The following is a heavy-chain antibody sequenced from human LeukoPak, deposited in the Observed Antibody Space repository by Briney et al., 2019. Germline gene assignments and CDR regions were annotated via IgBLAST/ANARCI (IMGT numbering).Heavy chain of an antibody. CDR2: IYYSGST. CDR3: ARQAVVVAALDY. V-gene: IGHV4-34*01. D-gene: IGHD2-15*01. CDR1: GGSFSGYY. J-gene: IGHJ4*02. Sequence: SETLSLTCAVYGGSFSGYYWSWIRQPPGKGLEWIGSIYYSGSTYYNPSLKSRVTISVDTSKKQFSLKLSSVTAADTAVHYCARQAVVVAALDYWGQGTLVTVSS.